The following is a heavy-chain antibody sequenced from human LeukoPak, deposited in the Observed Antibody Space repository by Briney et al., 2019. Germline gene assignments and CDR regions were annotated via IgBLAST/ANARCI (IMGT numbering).Heavy chain of an antibody. CDR3: ARDVGYFDWLPYPRTGYYSGGPLDY. V-gene: IGHV3-48*01. D-gene: IGHD3-9*01. CDR2: ISSSSSTI. CDR1: GFTFSSYS. J-gene: IGHJ4*02. Sequence: PGGSLRLSCAASGFTFSSYSMNWVRQAPGKGLEWVSYISSSSSTIYYADSVKGRFTISRDNAKNSLYLQMNSLRAEDTAVYYCARDVGYFDWLPYPRTGYYSGGPLDYWGQGTLVTVSS.